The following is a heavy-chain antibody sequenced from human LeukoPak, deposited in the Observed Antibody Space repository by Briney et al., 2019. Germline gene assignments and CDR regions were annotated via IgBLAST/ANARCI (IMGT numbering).Heavy chain of an antibody. CDR3: AKDLGRWERDY. V-gene: IGHV3-23*01. D-gene: IGHD1-26*01. CDR1: GFTFSAYA. J-gene: IGHJ4*02. Sequence: PGGSLRLSCAASGFTFSAYAMAWVRQAPGKGLQCISHITTGGSSIFYADSVKGRFTISRDNSKNTLYLQMNSLRAEDTAVYYCAKDLGRWERDYWGQGTLVTVST. CDR2: ITTGGSSI.